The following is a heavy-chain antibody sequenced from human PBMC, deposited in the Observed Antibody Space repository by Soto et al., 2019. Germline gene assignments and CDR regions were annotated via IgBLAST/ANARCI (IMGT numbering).Heavy chain of an antibody. CDR2: INQDGSEK. Sequence: GGSLRLSCTASGFSFSSNWMSWVRQAPGNGPEWVANINQDGSEKYCADSVKGRFTISRDNAKNSLYLQMDSLRVEDTALYYCFNVAFGYWGRGTLVTVSS. J-gene: IGHJ4*02. V-gene: IGHV3-7*01. CDR3: FNVAFGY. CDR1: GFSFSSNW.